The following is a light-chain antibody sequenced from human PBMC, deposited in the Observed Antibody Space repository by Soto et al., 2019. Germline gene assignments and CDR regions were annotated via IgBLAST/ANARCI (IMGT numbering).Light chain of an antibody. V-gene: IGKV3-15*01. CDR3: QQYGRSPSIT. Sequence: DIVMTQSPDTLSGSPGERVTLSCRASQSVRDNLAWYQQKPGQAPRLLIFGASTRATGIPASFSGSGSGTEFTLTISSLQSEDFAVYYCQQYGRSPSITFGQGTRLEIK. CDR2: GAS. J-gene: IGKJ5*01. CDR1: QSVRDN.